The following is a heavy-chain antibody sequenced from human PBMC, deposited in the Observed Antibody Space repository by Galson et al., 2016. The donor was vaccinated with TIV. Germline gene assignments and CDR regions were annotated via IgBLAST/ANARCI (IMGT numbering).Heavy chain of an antibody. CDR3: ARNSGHYYGMDV. V-gene: IGHV2-70*11. J-gene: IGHJ6*02. CDR2: IDWDGDK. Sequence: PALVKPTQTLTLTCSFSGFSLRTSGMCVSWIRQPPGKALEWLARIDWDGDKYYNASLKTRVSISKDTSKTQVVLTMTNMDQVDAGTYYCARNSGHYYGMDVWGQGTTVTVSS. CDR1: GFSLRTSGMC.